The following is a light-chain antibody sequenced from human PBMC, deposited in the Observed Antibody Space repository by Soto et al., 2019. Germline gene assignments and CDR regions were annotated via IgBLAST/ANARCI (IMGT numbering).Light chain of an antibody. Sequence: EIVMTRSPATLSVSPGERATLSCSASQSFSSNLAWYQQKPGQAPRLRIYGASTRATGIPARFSGSGSGTEFTLTISSLQSEDFAVYYCQQYNNWPGTFGQGTKVDIK. CDR1: QSFSSN. J-gene: IGKJ1*01. CDR2: GAS. CDR3: QQYNNWPGT. V-gene: IGKV3-15*01.